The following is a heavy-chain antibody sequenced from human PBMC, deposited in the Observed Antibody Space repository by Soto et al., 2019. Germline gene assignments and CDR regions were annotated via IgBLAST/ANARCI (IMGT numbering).Heavy chain of an antibody. V-gene: IGHV1-18*01. CDR2: ISAYNGNT. J-gene: IGHJ6*02. D-gene: IGHD3-10*01. Sequence: QVQLVQSGAEVKKPGASVKVSCKASGYTFTSYGISWVRQAPGQGLEWMGWISAYNGNTNYAQKLQGRVTMTTDTSTSTAYMELRSLRAADTAVYYCARYGSGSYGYYSYGMDVWGQGTTVTVSS. CDR1: GYTFTSYG. CDR3: ARYGSGSYGYYSYGMDV.